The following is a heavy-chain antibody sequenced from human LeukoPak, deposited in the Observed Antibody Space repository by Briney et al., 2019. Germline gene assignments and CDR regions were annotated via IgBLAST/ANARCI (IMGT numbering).Heavy chain of an antibody. CDR1: GFTFSSYW. CDR3: ARTPVGYCSGGSCTENKNFDY. J-gene: IGHJ4*02. CDR2: IKQDGSEK. Sequence: GGSLRLSCAASGFTFSSYWMSWVRQAPGKGLEWVANIKQDGSEKYYVDSVKGRFTISRDNAKNSLYLQMNSLRAEDTAVYYCARTPVGYCSGGSCTENKNFDYWGQGTLVTVSS. D-gene: IGHD2-15*01. V-gene: IGHV3-7*01.